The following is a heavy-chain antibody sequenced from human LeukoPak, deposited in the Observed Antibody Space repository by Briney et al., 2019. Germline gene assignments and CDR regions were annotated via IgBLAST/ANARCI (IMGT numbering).Heavy chain of an antibody. D-gene: IGHD2-2*01. Sequence: PGGSLRLSCAASGFTFSTYAMSWVRQAPGKGLEWVSGISGSGGSTYYADSVKGRFTISRDSSKNTLYLQMNSLRAEDTAIYCCAKTSRGNYWGQGTLVTVSS. V-gene: IGHV3-23*01. CDR1: GFTFSTYA. CDR3: AKTSRGNY. J-gene: IGHJ4*02. CDR2: ISGSGGST.